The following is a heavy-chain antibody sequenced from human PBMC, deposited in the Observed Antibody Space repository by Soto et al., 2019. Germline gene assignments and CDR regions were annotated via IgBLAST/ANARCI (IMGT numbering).Heavy chain of an antibody. CDR3: ARDPQDSSNYYYYYYMDV. CDR1: GFTFSSYS. J-gene: IGHJ6*03. V-gene: IGHV3-21*01. CDR2: ISSSSSYI. D-gene: IGHD4-4*01. Sequence: EVQLVESGGGLVKPGGSLRLSCAASGFTFSSYSMNWVRQAPGKGLEWVSSISSSSSYIYYADSVKSRFTISRDNAKNSLYLQMNSLRAEDTAVYYCARDPQDSSNYYYYYYMDVWGKGTTVTVSS.